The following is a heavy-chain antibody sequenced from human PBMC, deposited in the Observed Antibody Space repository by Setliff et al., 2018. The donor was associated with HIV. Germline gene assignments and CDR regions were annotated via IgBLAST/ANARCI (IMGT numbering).Heavy chain of an antibody. V-gene: IGHV3-7*03. CDR2: IKQDGSEK. CDR1: GFTFSSHW. CDR3: TKHSRYYDGSGYS. D-gene: IGHD3-22*01. J-gene: IGHJ5*02. Sequence: GGSLRLSCAASGFTFSSHWMSWIRQAPGKGLEWVASIKQDGSEKYYADSVKGRFTISRDNSKNTVSLQMNSLRADDTAIYYCTKHSRYYDGSGYSWGQGTLVTVSS.